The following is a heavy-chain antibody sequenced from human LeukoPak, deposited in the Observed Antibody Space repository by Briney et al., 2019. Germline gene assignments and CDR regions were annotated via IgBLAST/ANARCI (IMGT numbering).Heavy chain of an antibody. D-gene: IGHD6-13*01. CDR2: IKEDGTEK. Sequence: SGGSLRLSCAASGFSFSSYWMSWVRQAPGKGLEWVANIKEDGTEKYYVDSVKGRFTISRDNAKNSLYLQVNSLRAEDTAVYYCARIAAGLDYWGQGTLVTVSS. V-gene: IGHV3-7*05. J-gene: IGHJ4*02. CDR3: ARIAAGLDY. CDR1: GFSFSSYW.